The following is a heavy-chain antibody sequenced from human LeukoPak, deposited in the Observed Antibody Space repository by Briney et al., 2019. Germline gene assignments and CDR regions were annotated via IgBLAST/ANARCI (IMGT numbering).Heavy chain of an antibody. D-gene: IGHD2-2*01. V-gene: IGHV3-23*01. J-gene: IGHJ4*02. Sequence: GGSLRLSCAASGFPFSTYAMSWVRQAPGKGLEWVSVISGSGGDTYYADSVKGRFTISRDNSKNTLYFQMNSLRAEDTAVYYCVKDFLHCPHIEPVGSVGPFDYWGQGTLVTVSS. CDR2: ISGSGGDT. CDR1: GFPFSTYA. CDR3: VKDFLHCPHIEPVGSVGPFDY.